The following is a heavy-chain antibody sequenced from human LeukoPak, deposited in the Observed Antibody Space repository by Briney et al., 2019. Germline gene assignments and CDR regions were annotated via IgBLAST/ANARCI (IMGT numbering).Heavy chain of an antibody. D-gene: IGHD3-22*01. Sequence: ASVKVSCKASGYTFTSYAMNWVRQAPGQGLEWMGWINTNTGNPTYAQGFTGRFVFSLDTSVSTAYLQISSLKAEDTAVYYCARDSEAYYYDSSGYYFYFDYWGQGTLVTVSS. V-gene: IGHV7-4-1*02. CDR1: GYTFTSYA. CDR2: INTNTGNP. CDR3: ARDSEAYYYDSSGYYFYFDY. J-gene: IGHJ4*02.